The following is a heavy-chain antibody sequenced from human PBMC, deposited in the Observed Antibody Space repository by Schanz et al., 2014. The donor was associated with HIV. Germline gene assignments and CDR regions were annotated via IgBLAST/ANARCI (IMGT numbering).Heavy chain of an antibody. J-gene: IGHJ5*02. CDR2: MNEDGSTK. Sequence: EVQLLDSGGGLVKPGGSLRLSCAASGFTFSNYAMIWVRQAPGKGLEWVANMNEDGSTKRYGGSVAGRVTIPKYNAKNXXXXXXXXXRGDDTAIYYCARSADLWGQGILVTVSS. CDR1: GFTFSNYA. CDR3: ARSADL. V-gene: IGHV3-7*01.